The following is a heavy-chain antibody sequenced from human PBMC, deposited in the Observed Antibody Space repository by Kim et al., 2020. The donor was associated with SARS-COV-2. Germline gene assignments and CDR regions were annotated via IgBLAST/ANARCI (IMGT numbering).Heavy chain of an antibody. Sequence: GGSLRLSCAASGFTFSGSAMHWVRQASGKGLEWVGRIRSKANSYATAYAASVKGRFTISRDDSKNTAYLQMNSLKTEDTAVYYCTRPTASWYFDLWGRSTLVTVSS. CDR3: TRPTASWYFDL. D-gene: IGHD1-26*01. J-gene: IGHJ2*01. CDR1: GFTFSGSA. CDR2: IRSKANSYAT. V-gene: IGHV3-73*01.